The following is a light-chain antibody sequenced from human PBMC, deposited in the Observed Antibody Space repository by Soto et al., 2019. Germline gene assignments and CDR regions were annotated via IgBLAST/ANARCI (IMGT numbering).Light chain of an antibody. CDR3: MQGTHWPPYS. V-gene: IGKV2-30*01. Sequence: VVLTQSPLSLPVTLGQPASISCRSSQSLVYRDGNTYLNWCQQRPGQSPRRLIYKVSDRDSGVPDRFSGSGSGTDCTLKISRVEAEDVGVYYCMQGTHWPPYSFGQGTKREIK. J-gene: IGKJ2*03. CDR2: KVS. CDR1: QSLVYRDGNTY.